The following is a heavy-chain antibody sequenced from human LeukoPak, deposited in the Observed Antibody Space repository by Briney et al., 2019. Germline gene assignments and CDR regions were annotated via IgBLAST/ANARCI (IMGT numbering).Heavy chain of an antibody. CDR1: GGSFSGYY. D-gene: IGHD2-2*01. CDR2: INHSGSA. Sequence: PPETLSLTSAVYGGSFSGYYWSWIRQPPGKGLEWSGEINHSGSANYIPSLKSRVTISVDTSKNQFSLKLISVTAADTAVYYCARGPGDIVVVRWFDPWGQGTLVTVSS. CDR3: ARGPGDIVVVRWFDP. V-gene: IGHV4-34*01. J-gene: IGHJ5*02.